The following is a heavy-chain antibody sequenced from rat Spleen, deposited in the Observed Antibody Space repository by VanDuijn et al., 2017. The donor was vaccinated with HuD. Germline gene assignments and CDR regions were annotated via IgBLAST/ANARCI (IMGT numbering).Heavy chain of an antibody. Sequence: EVQLVESDGGLVQPGRSLKLSCAASGFTFSDYYMAWVRQAPTKGLEWVATISYDGSSTYYRDSVKGRFTISGDDAKTTLYLQMDSLRPEDTATYYCTRHDYSGVITNWFAYWGQGTLVTVSS. V-gene: IGHV5-29*01. J-gene: IGHJ3*01. CDR1: GFTFSDYY. CDR2: ISYDGSST. D-gene: IGHD4-3*01. CDR3: TRHDYSGVITNWFAY.